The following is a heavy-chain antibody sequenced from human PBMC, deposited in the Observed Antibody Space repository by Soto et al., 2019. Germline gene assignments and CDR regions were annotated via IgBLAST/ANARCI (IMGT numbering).Heavy chain of an antibody. Sequence: PSETLSLTCTVSGGSISSSSYYWGWIRQPPGKGLEWIGSIYYSGSTYYNPSLKSRVTISVDTSKNQFSLKLSSVTAADTAVYYCARNVWGPADKHFDYWGQGTMVTVYS. V-gene: IGHV4-39*01. J-gene: IGHJ4*02. D-gene: IGHD3-16*01. CDR1: GGSISSSSYY. CDR3: ARNVWGPADKHFDY. CDR2: IYYSGST.